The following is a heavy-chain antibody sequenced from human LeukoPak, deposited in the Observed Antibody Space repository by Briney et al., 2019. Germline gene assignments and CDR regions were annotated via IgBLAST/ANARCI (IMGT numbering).Heavy chain of an antibody. D-gene: IGHD4-17*01. Sequence: ASVKVSCEASGYTFTGYYMHWVRRAPGQGLEWMGWINPNSGGTNYAQKFQGWVTMTRDTSISTAYMELSRLRSDDTAVYYCARGGDYENYYYGMDVWGQGTTVTVSS. CDR2: INPNSGGT. CDR1: GYTFTGYY. CDR3: ARGGDYENYYYGMDV. V-gene: IGHV1-2*04. J-gene: IGHJ6*02.